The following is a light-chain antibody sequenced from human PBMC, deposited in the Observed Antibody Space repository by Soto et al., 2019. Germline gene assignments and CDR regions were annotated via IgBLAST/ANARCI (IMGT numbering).Light chain of an antibody. V-gene: IGKV1-27*01. J-gene: IGKJ4*01. Sequence: DVQMTQAPSSLSASVGDRVTITCRASQGISNCLAWYQQKPGKVPKLLIYAASILHSGVPSRFSGSGSGTDFTLTISSLQPEDVATYYCQKYISSPRTFGGGTKVEIK. CDR3: QKYISSPRT. CDR1: QGISNC. CDR2: AAS.